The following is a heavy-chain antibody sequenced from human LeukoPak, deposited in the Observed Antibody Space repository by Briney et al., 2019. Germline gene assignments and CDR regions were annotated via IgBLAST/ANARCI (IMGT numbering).Heavy chain of an antibody. V-gene: IGHV4-59*01. J-gene: IGHJ4*02. CDR3: ASSSRAGHY. CDR2: IYYTGST. Sequence: SETLSLTCTVSGGSISSYYWSWIRQPPGKGLEWTGYIYYTGSTSYNPSLKRRVTISLDTSKNQFSLKLSSVTAADTAVYYCASSSRAGHYWGQGTLVTVSS. CDR1: GGSISSYY.